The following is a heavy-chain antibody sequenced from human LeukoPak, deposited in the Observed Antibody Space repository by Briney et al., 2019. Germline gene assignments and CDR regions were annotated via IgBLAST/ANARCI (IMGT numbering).Heavy chain of an antibody. CDR1: GYIFTNYY. D-gene: IGHD6-19*01. V-gene: IGHV1-46*01. CDR2: INPSGGST. J-gene: IGHJ5*02. Sequence: GASVKVSCKASGYIFTNYYMHWVRQAPGQGLEWMGIINPSGGSTSYAQKFQGRVTMTRDTSTSTVYMELSRLRSDDTAVYYCARDLVPGIAVAEEPWGQGTLVTVSS. CDR3: ARDLVPGIAVAEEP.